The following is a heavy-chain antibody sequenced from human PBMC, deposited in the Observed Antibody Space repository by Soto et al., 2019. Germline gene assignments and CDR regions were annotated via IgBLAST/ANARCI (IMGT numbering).Heavy chain of an antibody. CDR1: GFTLNSYA. J-gene: IGHJ4*02. CDR2: ISARGEKT. Sequence: PGGSLRLSCAASGFTLNSYAMNWGRQAPGKGLEWVSGISARGEKTYYADSVKGRFTISRDNSKNTLYLQMNSLRAEDTAVYYCARDGDIVVVPAAIPYYFDYWGQGTLVTVSS. V-gene: IGHV3-23*01. CDR3: ARDGDIVVVPAAIPYYFDY. D-gene: IGHD2-2*01.